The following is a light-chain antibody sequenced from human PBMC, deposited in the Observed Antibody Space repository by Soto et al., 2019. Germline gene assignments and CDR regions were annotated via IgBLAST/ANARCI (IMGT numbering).Light chain of an antibody. J-gene: IGLJ3*02. Sequence: QSALTQPPSASGSPGQSVTISCTGTSSDVGAYNYVSWFQQHPGKAPKLMIYEVTKRPSGVPDRFSGSKSGNTASLTVSGLQTEDEADYYCLLSYSGARGVFGGGTKLTVL. CDR2: EVT. CDR1: SSDVGAYNY. CDR3: LLSYSGARGV. V-gene: IGLV2-8*01.